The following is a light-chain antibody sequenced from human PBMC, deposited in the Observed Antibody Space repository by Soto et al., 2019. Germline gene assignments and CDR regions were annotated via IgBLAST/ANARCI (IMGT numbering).Light chain of an antibody. CDR1: QTIGTW. CDR3: QQYNTFWT. Sequence: DIPMHESHSTMSASVGDSSPNTCRASQTIGTWLAWYQQKPGRYPELLIYDASTLEGGVPSRFSGSGSGTEFSLTITSLQPEDFATFYRQQYNTFWTVGQGTKVAIK. CDR2: DAS. J-gene: IGKJ1*01. V-gene: IGKV1-5*01.